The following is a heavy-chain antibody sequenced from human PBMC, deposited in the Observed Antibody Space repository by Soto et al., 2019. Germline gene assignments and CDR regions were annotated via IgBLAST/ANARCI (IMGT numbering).Heavy chain of an antibody. V-gene: IGHV4-34*01. CDR2: INHSGST. CDR1: GGSFSGYY. CDR3: ASGSSSGDY. D-gene: IGHD6-6*01. Sequence: SETPSLTCAVYGGSFSGYYWSWIRQPPGKGPEWIGEINHSGSTNYNPSLKSRVTISVDTSKNQFSLKLSSVTAADTAVYYCASGSSSGDYWGQGTLVTVSS. J-gene: IGHJ4*02.